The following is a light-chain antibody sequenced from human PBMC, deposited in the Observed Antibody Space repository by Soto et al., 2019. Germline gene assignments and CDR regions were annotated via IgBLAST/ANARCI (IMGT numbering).Light chain of an antibody. CDR2: YAS. CDR3: QQYNDWPPIT. V-gene: IGKV3-15*01. CDR1: QSVGNN. Sequence: EIMMTQSPATLSVSPGERATRSCRASQSVGNNLAWYQQKPGQTPRLLIYYASTRATGIPARFSGSGSGTEFTLTISSLQSEDFALYYCQQYNDWPPITFGQGTRLEIK. J-gene: IGKJ5*01.